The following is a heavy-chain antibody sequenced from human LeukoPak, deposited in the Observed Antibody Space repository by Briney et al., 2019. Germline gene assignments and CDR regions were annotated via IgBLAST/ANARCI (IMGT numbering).Heavy chain of an antibody. J-gene: IGHJ4*02. CDR1: GFTFRTYG. V-gene: IGHV3-21*01. Sequence: PGGSLRLSCAASGFTFRTYGMNWVRQAPGKGLEWVSSISSSSSYIYYADSVKGRFTISRDNAKNSMYLQMNGLRAEDTAVYYCARDRSNDYKGNYWGQGTLVTVSS. D-gene: IGHD4-11*01. CDR2: ISSSSSYI. CDR3: ARDRSNDYKGNY.